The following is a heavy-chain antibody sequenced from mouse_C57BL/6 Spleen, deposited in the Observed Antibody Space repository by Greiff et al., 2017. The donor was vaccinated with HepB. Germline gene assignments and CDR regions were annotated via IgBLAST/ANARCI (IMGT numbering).Heavy chain of an antibody. CDR3: ARGGDGYYDY. CDR2: IYPSDSET. Sequence: VQLQQPGAELVRPGSSVKLSCKASGYTFTSYWMDWVKQRPGQGLEWIGNIYPSDSETHYNQKFKDKATLTVDKSSSTAYMQLSSLTSEDSAVYYCARGGDGYYDYWGQGTTLTVSS. J-gene: IGHJ2*01. CDR1: GYTFTSYW. D-gene: IGHD2-3*01. V-gene: IGHV1-61*01.